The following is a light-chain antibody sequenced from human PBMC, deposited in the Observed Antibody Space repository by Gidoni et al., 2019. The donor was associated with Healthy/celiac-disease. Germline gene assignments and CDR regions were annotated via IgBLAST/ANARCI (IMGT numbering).Light chain of an antibody. Sequence: EIVLTQSPATLSLSPGERATLSCRASQSVTSYLAWYQQKPGQAPRLLIYDASNSTTGIPARFSASGSGTDFTLTISSLEPEDFAVYYCQQRSNWRTFGGGTKVEIK. CDR1: QSVTSY. V-gene: IGKV3-11*01. J-gene: IGKJ4*01. CDR3: QQRSNWRT. CDR2: DAS.